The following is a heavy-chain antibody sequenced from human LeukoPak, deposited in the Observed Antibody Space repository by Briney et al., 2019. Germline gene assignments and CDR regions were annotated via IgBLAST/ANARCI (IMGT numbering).Heavy chain of an antibody. CDR3: ARDPTRYCSGGSCFSGGIDY. D-gene: IGHD2-15*01. V-gene: IGHV3-7*01. J-gene: IGHJ4*02. CDR1: GFTFSGYW. Sequence: GGSLRLSCAASGFTFSGYWMSWVRQAPGKGLEWVANIKQDGSGKYYVDSVKGRFTISRDNAKNSLYPQMNSLRAEDTAVYYCARDPTRYCSGGSCFSGGIDYWGQGTLVTVSS. CDR2: IKQDGSGK.